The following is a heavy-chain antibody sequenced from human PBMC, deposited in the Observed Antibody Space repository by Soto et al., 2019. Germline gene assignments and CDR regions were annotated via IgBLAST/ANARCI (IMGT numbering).Heavy chain of an antibody. CDR2: ISPNSGGT. CDR3: ARVRGIAVAGSRPPHGWFDP. Sequence: ASVKVSCKAAGDTFTGYYMHWVRQAPGQGLEWMGWISPNSGGTNYAQKFQGRVTMTRDTSISTAYTELSRLRSDDTAVYYCARVRGIAVAGSRPPHGWFDPWGQGTLVTVYS. V-gene: IGHV1-2*02. D-gene: IGHD6-19*01. CDR1: GDTFTGYY. J-gene: IGHJ5*02.